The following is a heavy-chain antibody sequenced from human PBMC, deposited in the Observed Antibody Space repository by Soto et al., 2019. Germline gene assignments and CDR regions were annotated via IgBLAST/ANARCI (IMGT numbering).Heavy chain of an antibody. Sequence: QVQLVQSGPELKKPGASVKVSCKTSGYSLHNSGISWVRQAPGQGLEWMGWISVLNGYAHYGQKFQGRVIMTADTFTSTAYMELRGLRSDDTAMYYCSKNGTTWFASWGQGTPVTVSS. CDR2: ISVLNGYA. CDR1: GYSLHNSG. D-gene: IGHD1-1*01. CDR3: SKNGTTWFAS. J-gene: IGHJ5*01. V-gene: IGHV1-18*01.